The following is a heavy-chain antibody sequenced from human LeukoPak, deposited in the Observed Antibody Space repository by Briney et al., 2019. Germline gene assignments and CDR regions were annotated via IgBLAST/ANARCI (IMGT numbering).Heavy chain of an antibody. J-gene: IGHJ4*02. CDR1: GFTFSSYG. V-gene: IGHV3-33*01. Sequence: PVGSLRLSCAASGFTFSSYGMHWVRQAPRKGLEWVAVIWYDGSNKYYADSVKGRFTISRDNSKNTLYLQMNSLRAEDTAVYYCARDGDYGDYIINYWGQGTLVTVSS. CDR2: IWYDGSNK. CDR3: ARDGDYGDYIINY. D-gene: IGHD4-17*01.